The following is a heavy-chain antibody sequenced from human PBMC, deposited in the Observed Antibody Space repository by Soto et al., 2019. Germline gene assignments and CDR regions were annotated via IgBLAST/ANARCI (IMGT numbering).Heavy chain of an antibody. Sequence: GGSLRLSCAASGFTFSSYAMSWVRQAPGKGLEWVSAISGSGGSTYYADSVKGRFTISRDNSKNTLYLQMNSLRAEDTAVYYCAKFIAAAGTFDYYYYGMDVWGQGTTVTVSS. CDR1: GFTFSSYA. V-gene: IGHV3-23*01. D-gene: IGHD6-13*01. CDR3: AKFIAAAGTFDYYYYGMDV. CDR2: ISGSGGST. J-gene: IGHJ6*02.